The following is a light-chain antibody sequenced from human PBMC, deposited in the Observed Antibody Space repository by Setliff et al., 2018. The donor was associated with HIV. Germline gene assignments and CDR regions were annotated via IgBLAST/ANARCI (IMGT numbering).Light chain of an antibody. J-gene: IGLJ1*01. V-gene: IGLV2-23*02. Sequence: QSALTQPASVSGSPGQSITMSCTGTKNDVGGHDAVSWYQQYPGKAPKLIIYEVNKRPSGLSNRFSGSKSGNTASLTISGLQAEDEAEYYCCSYENSGTFYVFGTGTKVTVL. CDR1: KNDVGGHDA. CDR3: CSYENSGTFYV. CDR2: EVN.